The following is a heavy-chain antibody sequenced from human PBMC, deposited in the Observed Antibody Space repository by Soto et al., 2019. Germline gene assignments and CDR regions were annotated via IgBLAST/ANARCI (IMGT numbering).Heavy chain of an antibody. CDR1: GYTFTSYY. Sequence: QVQLVQSGAEVKKPGASVKVSCKASGYTFTSYYIHWVRQAPGQGLEWMGVINPSGGSTSYAQNFQGRVTMTRDTSTSTVYMELSSLRSEATAVYYCVRESTPTRWFDPWGQGTLVTVSS. V-gene: IGHV1-46*03. CDR2: INPSGGST. D-gene: IGHD2-2*01. J-gene: IGHJ5*02. CDR3: VRESTPTRWFDP.